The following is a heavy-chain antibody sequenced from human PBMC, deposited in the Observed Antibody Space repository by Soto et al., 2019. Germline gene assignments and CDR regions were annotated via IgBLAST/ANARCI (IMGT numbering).Heavy chain of an antibody. CDR2: IDPSDSYT. J-gene: IGHJ3*02. Sequence: GESLKISCKGSGYSFTSYWISCVRQMPWKGLEWMGMIDPSDSYTNYSPSFQGHVTISADQSISTAYLQWSSLKASDTAMSYCATRGITMIVRGVDIWGQGTKVTVSS. V-gene: IGHV5-10-1*01. CDR3: ATRGITMIVRGVDI. CDR1: GYSFTSYW. D-gene: IGHD3-22*01.